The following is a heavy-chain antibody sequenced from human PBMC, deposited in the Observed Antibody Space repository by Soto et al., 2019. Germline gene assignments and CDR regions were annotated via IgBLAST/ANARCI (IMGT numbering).Heavy chain of an antibody. CDR1: GYTFTRYV. Sequence: ASVKVSCKASGYTFTRYVMHWMRQAPGQGLEWMGWINAGEGNTKYSPKLQGRVTITADRSTSTAYMELSSLRSEETVVYYCARGRGAPYFYYYYGKDVWGEGNKVTVSS. J-gene: IGHJ6*04. V-gene: IGHV1-3*01. CDR2: INAGEGNT. CDR3: ARGRGAPYFYYYYGKDV. D-gene: IGHD1-26*01.